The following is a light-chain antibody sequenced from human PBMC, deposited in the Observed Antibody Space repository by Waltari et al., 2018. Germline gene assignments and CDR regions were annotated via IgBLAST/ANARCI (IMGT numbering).Light chain of an antibody. CDR3: QQRSRLIT. CDR1: ETVPAGY. V-gene: IGKV3D-20*02. CDR2: GVS. J-gene: IGKJ5*01. Sequence: IVLTQSPGTLSLSPGERATLSYRAIETVPAGYLAWYQQKPGQSPRLLIYGVSIRATDIPDRFSGSESGTDFALSISSLEPEDSAVYFCQQRSRLITFGQGTRLEIK.